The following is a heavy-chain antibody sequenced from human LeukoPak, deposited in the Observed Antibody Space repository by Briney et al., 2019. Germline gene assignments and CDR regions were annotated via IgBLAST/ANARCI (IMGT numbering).Heavy chain of an antibody. CDR2: MNPNSGNT. CDR3: ARGTPRYSSTWYLNY. CDR1: GYTFTSYD. Sequence: ASVKVSCKASGYTFTSYDINWVRQAPGQGLEWMGWMNPNSGNTGYAQKFQGRVTMTRNTSISTAYMELSSLRPEDTAVYYCARGTPRYSSTWYLNYWGQGTLVTVSS. V-gene: IGHV1-8*01. D-gene: IGHD6-13*01. J-gene: IGHJ4*02.